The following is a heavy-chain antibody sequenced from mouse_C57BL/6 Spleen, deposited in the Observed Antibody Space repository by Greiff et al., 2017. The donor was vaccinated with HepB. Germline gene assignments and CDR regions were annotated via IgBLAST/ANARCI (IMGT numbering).Heavy chain of an antibody. D-gene: IGHD2-2*01. V-gene: IGHV3-5*01. CDR1: GISITTGNYR. CDR2: IYYSGTI. J-gene: IGHJ4*01. Sequence: EVMLVESGPGLVKPSQTVFLTCTVTGISITTGNYRWSWIRQFPGNKLEWIGYIYYSGTITYNPSLTSRTTTTRDTPKNQFFLEMNSLTAEDTATYYCARSRGGYDYNAMDYWGQGTSVTVSS. CDR3: ARSRGGYDYNAMDY.